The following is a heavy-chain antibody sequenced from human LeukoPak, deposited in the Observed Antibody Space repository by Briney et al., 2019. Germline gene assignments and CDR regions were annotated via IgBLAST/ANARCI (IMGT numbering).Heavy chain of an antibody. Sequence: SGGSLRLSCAASGFTFSSYSMNWVRQAPGKGLEWVSYISSSSSTIYYADSVKGRFTISRDNAKNSLYLQMNSLRAEDTAVYYCARDAVGIYRIIDYWGQGTLVTVSS. CDR2: ISSSSSTI. V-gene: IGHV3-48*04. D-gene: IGHD6-13*01. CDR3: ARDAVGIYRIIDY. CDR1: GFTFSSYS. J-gene: IGHJ4*02.